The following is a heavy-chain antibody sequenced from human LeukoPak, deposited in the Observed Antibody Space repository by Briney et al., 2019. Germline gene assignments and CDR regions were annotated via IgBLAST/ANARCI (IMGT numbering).Heavy chain of an antibody. CDR2: IYYSGST. D-gene: IGHD1-26*01. CDR1: GGSISSYY. V-gene: IGHV4-59*12. CDR3: ARGYSGSPRWAFDI. J-gene: IGHJ3*02. Sequence: SETLSLTCTVSGGSISSYYWSWIRQPPGKGLEWIGYIYYSGSTNYNPSLKSRVTISVDKSKNQFSLKLSSVTAADTAVYYCARGYSGSPRWAFDIWGQGTMVTVSS.